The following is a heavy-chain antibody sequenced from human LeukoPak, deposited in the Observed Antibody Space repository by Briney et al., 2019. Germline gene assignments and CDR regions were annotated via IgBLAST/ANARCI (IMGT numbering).Heavy chain of an antibody. V-gene: IGHV3-23*01. D-gene: IGHD2-21*02. CDR3: AKDRGVTDYFDY. Sequence: PGGSLRLSCAASGCTLSSYAMSWVRQAPGKGLEWVSAISGSGGSTYYADSVKGRFTISRDNSKNTLYLQMNSLRAEDTAVYYCAKDRGVTDYFDYWGQGTLVTVSS. J-gene: IGHJ4*02. CDR2: ISGSGGST. CDR1: GCTLSSYA.